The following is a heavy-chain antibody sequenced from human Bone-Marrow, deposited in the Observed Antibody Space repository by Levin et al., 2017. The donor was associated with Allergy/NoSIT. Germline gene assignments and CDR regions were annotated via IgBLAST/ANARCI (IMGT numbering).Heavy chain of an antibody. J-gene: IGHJ4*02. Sequence: GGSLRLSCAASGFTFSSYAMHWVRQAPGKGLEWVAVISYDGSNKYYADSVKGRFTISRDNSKNTLYLQMNSLRAEDTAVYYCARGTLGWELLGGVDYWGQGTLVTVSS. CDR3: ARGTLGWELLGGVDY. CDR2: ISYDGSNK. D-gene: IGHD1-26*01. V-gene: IGHV3-30-3*01. CDR1: GFTFSSYA.